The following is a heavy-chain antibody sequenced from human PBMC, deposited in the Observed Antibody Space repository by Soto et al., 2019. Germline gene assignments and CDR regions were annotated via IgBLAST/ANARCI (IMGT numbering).Heavy chain of an antibody. CDR2: IKSKADGGTT. Sequence: GGSLRLSCAASGFIFSDAWMSWVRQAPGKGLEWVGRIKSKADGGTTNYAAPVKGRFNISRDGSKNTLYLQMNGLKTEDTAVYYCTTGWSSKDYWGQGTLVTVSS. J-gene: IGHJ4*02. V-gene: IGHV3-15*01. CDR3: TTGWSSKDY. D-gene: IGHD3-3*01. CDR1: GFIFSDAW.